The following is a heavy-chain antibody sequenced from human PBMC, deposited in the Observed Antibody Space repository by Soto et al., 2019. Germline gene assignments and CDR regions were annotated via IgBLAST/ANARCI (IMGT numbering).Heavy chain of an antibody. CDR3: GRGSGRSWFDP. J-gene: IGHJ5*02. V-gene: IGHV1-3*01. Sequence: QVQLVQSGAEVKKPGASVKVSCKASGYTFTSYAMHWVRQAPGQRLEWMGWINAGNGNTKYSQKFQGRVTITRDTSASTAYMELSSLRSEDTAVYYCGRGSGRSWFDPWGQGTLVTVSS. D-gene: IGHD3-10*01. CDR1: GYTFTSYA. CDR2: INAGNGNT.